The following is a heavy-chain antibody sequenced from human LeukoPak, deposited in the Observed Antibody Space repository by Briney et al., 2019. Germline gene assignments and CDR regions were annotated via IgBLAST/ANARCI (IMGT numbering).Heavy chain of an antibody. CDR2: IYYSGST. V-gene: IGHV4-39*01. CDR1: GGSISSSSYY. D-gene: IGHD3-3*01. CDR3: ARHARHDFWSGRGDWFDP. J-gene: IGHJ5*02. Sequence: SETLSLTCTVSGGSISSSSYYWGWIRQPPGKGLEWIGSIYYSGSTYYNPSLKSRVTISVDTSKNQFSLKLSSVTAADTAVYYCARHARHDFWSGRGDWFDPWGQGTLVTVSS.